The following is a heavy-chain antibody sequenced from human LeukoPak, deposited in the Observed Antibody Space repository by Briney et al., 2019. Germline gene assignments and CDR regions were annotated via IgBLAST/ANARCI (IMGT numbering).Heavy chain of an antibody. Sequence: RASVKVSCKASEYTFTSYAMHWVRQAPGQRLEWMGWINAGNGNTKYSQKFQGRVTITRDTSASTAYMELSSLRSEDTAVYYCARDSVDTAMPRYWGQGTLVTVSS. D-gene: IGHD5-18*01. J-gene: IGHJ4*02. CDR1: EYTFTSYA. CDR2: INAGNGNT. V-gene: IGHV1-3*01. CDR3: ARDSVDTAMPRY.